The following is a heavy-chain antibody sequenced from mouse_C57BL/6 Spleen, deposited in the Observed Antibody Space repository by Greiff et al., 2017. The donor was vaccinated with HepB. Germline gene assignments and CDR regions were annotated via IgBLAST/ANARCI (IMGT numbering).Heavy chain of an antibody. J-gene: IGHJ4*01. Sequence: EVKLVESGGGLVKPGGSLKLSCAASGFTFSDYGMHWVRQAPEKGLEWVAYISSGSSTIYYADTVKGRFTISRDNAKNTLFLQMTSLRSEDTAMYYCARPAYYSNYGDMDYWGQGTSVTVSS. V-gene: IGHV5-17*01. D-gene: IGHD2-5*01. CDR1: GFTFSDYG. CDR3: ARPAYYSNYGDMDY. CDR2: ISSGSSTI.